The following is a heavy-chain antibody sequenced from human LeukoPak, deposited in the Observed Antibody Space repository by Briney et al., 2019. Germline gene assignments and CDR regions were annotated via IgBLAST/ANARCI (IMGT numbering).Heavy chain of an antibody. Sequence: PGGSLRLSCAASGFTFNSYGMSWVRQAPGKGLEWVSGIRAGGDNTYYADSVKGRFTISRDNSKNTLYLQMNSLRAEDTAVYYCARDMVYATNFDYWGQGTLVTVSS. CDR2: IRAGGDNT. CDR3: ARDMVYATNFDY. CDR1: GFTFNSYG. D-gene: IGHD2-8*01. V-gene: IGHV3-23*01. J-gene: IGHJ4*02.